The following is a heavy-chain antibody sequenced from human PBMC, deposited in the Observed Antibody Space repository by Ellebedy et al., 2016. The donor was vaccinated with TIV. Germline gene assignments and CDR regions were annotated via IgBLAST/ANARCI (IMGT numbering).Heavy chain of an antibody. J-gene: IGHJ3*02. V-gene: IGHV3-7*01. Sequence: GESLKISCVASGFRFRSYWMTWVRQAPGKGLEWVANINQDGSDKYYVDSVKGRFTISRDNGKNSLYLQMSSLRVEDTAVYYCATDGSYGDYRSPTHAFVMWGQGTMVAVSS. D-gene: IGHD4-17*01. CDR3: ATDGSYGDYRSPTHAFVM. CDR1: GFRFRSYW. CDR2: INQDGSDK.